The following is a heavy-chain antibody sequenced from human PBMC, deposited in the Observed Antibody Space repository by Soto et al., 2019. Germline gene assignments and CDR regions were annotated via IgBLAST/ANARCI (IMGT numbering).Heavy chain of an antibody. D-gene: IGHD6-13*01. J-gene: IGHJ5*02. CDR2: INHSGST. CDR1: GGSFSGYY. CDR3: ARGWGGDSSSWYGPRNWFDP. V-gene: IGHV4-34*01. Sequence: SETLSLTCAVYGGSFSGYYWSWIRQPPGKGLEWIGEINHSGSTNYNPSLKSRVTISVDTSKNQFSLKLSSVTAADTAVYYCARGWGGDSSSWYGPRNWFDPWGQGTLVTVSS.